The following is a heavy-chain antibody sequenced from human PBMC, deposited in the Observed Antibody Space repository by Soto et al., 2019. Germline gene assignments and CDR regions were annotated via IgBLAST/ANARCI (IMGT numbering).Heavy chain of an antibody. J-gene: IGHJ6*03. V-gene: IGHV3-21*01. CDR1: GFTFSSYS. CDR2: ISSSSSYI. D-gene: IGHD3-3*01. Sequence: EVQLVESEGGLVKPGGSLRLSCAASGFTFSSYSMNWVRQAPGKGLEWVSSISSSSSYIYYADSVKGRFTISRDNAKNSLYLQMNSLRAEDTAVYYCAREQYYDFWSGYFKAPYYYYYYMDVWGKGTTVTVSS. CDR3: AREQYYDFWSGYFKAPYYYYYYMDV.